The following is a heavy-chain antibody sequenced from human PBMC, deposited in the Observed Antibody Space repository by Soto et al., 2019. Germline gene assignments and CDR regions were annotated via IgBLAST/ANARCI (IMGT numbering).Heavy chain of an antibody. CDR2: ISHTGTT. Sequence: SETLSLTCLVSGFPISSPYSWGWIRQPPGKGLEWIGSISHTGTTSYSPSLTSRVSISVDTSKNQVSLKLTSVTAADTAVYFCARVTMVIRDSDHFGVDVWGHGTTVTVS. D-gene: IGHD4-17*01. J-gene: IGHJ6*02. V-gene: IGHV4-38-2*02. CDR1: GFPISSPYS. CDR3: ARVTMVIRDSDHFGVDV.